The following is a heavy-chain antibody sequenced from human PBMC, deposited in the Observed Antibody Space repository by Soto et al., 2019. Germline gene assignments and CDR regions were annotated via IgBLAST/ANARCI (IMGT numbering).Heavy chain of an antibody. CDR2: ISHTGTT. Sequence: SETLSLTCLVSGFPISSPYSWGWIRQPPGKGLEWIGSISHTGTTSYSPSLTSRVSISVDTSKNQVSLKLTSVTAADTAVYFCARVTMVIRDSDHFGVDVWGHGTTVTVS. D-gene: IGHD4-17*01. J-gene: IGHJ6*02. V-gene: IGHV4-38-2*02. CDR1: GFPISSPYS. CDR3: ARVTMVIRDSDHFGVDV.